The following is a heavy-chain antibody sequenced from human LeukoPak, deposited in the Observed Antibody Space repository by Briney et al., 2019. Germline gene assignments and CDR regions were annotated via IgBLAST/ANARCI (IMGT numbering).Heavy chain of an antibody. D-gene: IGHD5/OR15-5a*01. CDR3: ARVGLSTFDY. V-gene: IGHV3-33*01. Sequence: PGRSLRLSCAASGFTFSSYGMHWVRRAPGKGLEWVAVIWYDGSNKYYADSVKGRFTISRDNSKNTLYLQMNSLRAEDTAVYYCARVGLSTFDYWGQGTLVTVSS. CDR2: IWYDGSNK. CDR1: GFTFSSYG. J-gene: IGHJ4*02.